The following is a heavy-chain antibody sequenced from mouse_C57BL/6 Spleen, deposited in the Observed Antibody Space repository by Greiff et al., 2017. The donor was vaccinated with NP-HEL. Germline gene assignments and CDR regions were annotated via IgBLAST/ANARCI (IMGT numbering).Heavy chain of an antibody. J-gene: IGHJ3*01. CDR1: GYTFTSYW. CDR3: AISFQSYEAWFAY. CDR2: IHPSDSDT. D-gene: IGHD1-1*01. V-gene: IGHV1-74*01. Sequence: QVQLKQPGAELVKPGASVKVSCKASGYTFTSYWMHWVKQRPGQGLEWIGRIHPSDSDTNYNQKFKGKATLTVDKSSSTAYMQLSSLTSEDSAVYYCAISFQSYEAWFAYWGQGTLVTVSA.